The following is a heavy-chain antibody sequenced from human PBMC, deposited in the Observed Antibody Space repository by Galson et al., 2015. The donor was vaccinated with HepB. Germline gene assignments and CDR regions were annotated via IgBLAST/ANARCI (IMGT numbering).Heavy chain of an antibody. J-gene: IGHJ6*03. Sequence: SLRLSCAASGFTFTNHGIHWVRQAPGKGLKWVAVIWYEGNSKPYAESVKGPVTISRDNARNTVYLQMNTLRVEDTAVYYCGRDAKMDTGIDYMDVWGKGTTVTVSS. CDR3: GRDAKMDTGIDYMDV. CDR1: GFTFTNHG. D-gene: IGHD5-18*01. CDR2: IWYEGNSK. V-gene: IGHV3-33*01.